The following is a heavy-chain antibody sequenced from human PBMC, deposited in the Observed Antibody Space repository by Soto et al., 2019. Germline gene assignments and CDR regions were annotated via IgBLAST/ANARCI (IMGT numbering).Heavy chain of an antibody. J-gene: IGHJ5*02. D-gene: IGHD2-2*01. V-gene: IGHV4-34*01. CDR3: ARDYCSSTSCPRRGNWFDP. CDR1: GGSFSGYY. CDR2: INHSGST. Sequence: SETLSLTCAVYGGSFSGYYWSWIRQPPGKGLEWIGEINHSGSTNYNPSLKSRVTISVDTSKNQFSLKLSSVTAADTAVYYCARDYCSSTSCPRRGNWFDPWGQGTLVTVYS.